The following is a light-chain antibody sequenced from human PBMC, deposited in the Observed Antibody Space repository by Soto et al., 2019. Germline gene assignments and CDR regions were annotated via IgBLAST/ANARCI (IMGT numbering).Light chain of an antibody. Sequence: DIQMTQSTTSLSASVGDSVTITCRASQDISDRLAWYQQKPGKVPKLLIYHTSTLQSGVPSRFSGSGSGTDFTLTISSLQAEDFATYHCQAYKTAPVTFGGGTKVE. CDR1: QDISDR. CDR2: HTS. J-gene: IGKJ4*01. CDR3: QAYKTAPVT. V-gene: IGKV1-27*01.